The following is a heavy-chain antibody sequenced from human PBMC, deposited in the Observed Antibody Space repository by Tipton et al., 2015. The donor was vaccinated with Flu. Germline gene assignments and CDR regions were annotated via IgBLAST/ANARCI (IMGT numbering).Heavy chain of an antibody. CDR1: GFTFSSYE. CDR3: ARVEEAGYYYYYGMDV. V-gene: IGHV3-48*03. Sequence: SLRLSCAASGFTFSSYEMNWVRQAPGKGLEWVSYISSSGSTIYYADSVKGRFTISRDNAKNSLYLQMNSLRAEDTAVYYCARVEEAGYYYYYGMDVWGQGTTVTVSS. J-gene: IGHJ6*02. D-gene: IGHD6-19*01. CDR2: ISSSGSTI.